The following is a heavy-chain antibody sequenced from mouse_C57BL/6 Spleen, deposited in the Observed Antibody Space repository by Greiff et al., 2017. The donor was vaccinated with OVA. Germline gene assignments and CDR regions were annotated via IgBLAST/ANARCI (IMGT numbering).Heavy chain of an antibody. J-gene: IGHJ1*03. CDR1: GYSFTGYY. V-gene: IGHV1-43*01. CDR2: INPSTGGT. CDR3: ARHYYGSPSSRGYFDV. Sequence: VQLQQSGPELVKPGASVKISCKASGYSFTGYYMHWVKQSSEKSLEWIGEINPSTGGTSYNQKFKGKATLTVDKSSSTAYMQLKSLTSEDSAVYYCARHYYGSPSSRGYFDVWGTGTTVTVSS. D-gene: IGHD1-1*01.